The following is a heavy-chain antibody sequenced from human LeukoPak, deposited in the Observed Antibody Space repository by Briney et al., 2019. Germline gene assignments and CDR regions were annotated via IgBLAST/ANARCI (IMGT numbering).Heavy chain of an antibody. V-gene: IGHV3-30*04. CDR3: ARDPPFRTGWSQNFFDF. CDR1: GFTFEDYA. CDR2: ISFDGGNI. D-gene: IGHD6-19*01. Sequence: PRGSQRLSCTPSGFTFEDYAMHWVRQAPGKGLEWVALISFDGGNIYYADSVKGRFTISRDNSNNMLYLQMDSLRGDDTAVYYCARDPPFRTGWSQNFFDFWGQGTLVTVYS. J-gene: IGHJ4*02.